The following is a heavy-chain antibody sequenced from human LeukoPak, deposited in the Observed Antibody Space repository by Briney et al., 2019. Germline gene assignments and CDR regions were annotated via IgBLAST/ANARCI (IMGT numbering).Heavy chain of an antibody. CDR3: ASVFRFGEGYNWLDT. CDR1: GGSFSGYY. J-gene: IGHJ5*02. D-gene: IGHD3-10*01. V-gene: IGHV4-34*01. Sequence: SETLSLTCAVYGGSFSGYYWSWIRQPPGKGLEWIGEINHSGSTNYNPSLKSRVTISVDTSKNQFSLKLSSVTAADTAVYYCASVFRFGEGYNWLDTFGQGTLVTVSS. CDR2: INHSGST.